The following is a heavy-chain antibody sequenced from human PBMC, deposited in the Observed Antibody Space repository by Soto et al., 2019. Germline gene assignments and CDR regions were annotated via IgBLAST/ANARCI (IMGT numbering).Heavy chain of an antibody. CDR2: VHSSGST. Sequence: SKTLSHRRTVSGDSISTYYWRCVRHPPGKELEWIGYVHSSGSTNYNPSLKSRVTMSVDTSQSQFSLRLTSVTAADTAVYYCASCGPGGYCSGGRCPPFDYWVQGLLVT. CDR1: GDSISTYY. V-gene: IGHV4-59*08. J-gene: IGHJ4*02. D-gene: IGHD2-15*01. CDR3: ASCGPGGYCSGGRCPPFDY.